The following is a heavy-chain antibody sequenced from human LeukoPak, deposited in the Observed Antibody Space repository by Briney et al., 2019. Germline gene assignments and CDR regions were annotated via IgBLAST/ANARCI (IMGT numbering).Heavy chain of an antibody. V-gene: IGHV3-9*03. CDR2: ISWNSGSI. CDR3: AKDMQQLGTGAFDI. J-gene: IGHJ3*02. Sequence: GRSLRLSCAASGFTFDDYAMHWVRQAPGKGLEWVSGISWNSGSIGYADSVKGRFTISGDNAKNSLYLQMNSLRAEDMALYYCAKDMQQLGTGAFDIWGQGTMVTVSS. CDR1: GFTFDDYA. D-gene: IGHD6-13*01.